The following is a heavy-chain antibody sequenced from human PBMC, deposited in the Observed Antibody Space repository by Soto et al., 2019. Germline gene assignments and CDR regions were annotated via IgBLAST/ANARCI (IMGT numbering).Heavy chain of an antibody. CDR3: AKDLGGSGSYPGGWFDP. CDR1: GFTFSSYG. Sequence: QVQLVESGGGVVQPGRSLRLSCAASGFTFSSYGMHWVRQAPGEGLEWVAVISYDGSNKYYADSVKGRFTISRDNSKNTLSLQMNSLRAEDTAVYYCAKDLGGSGSYPGGWFDPWGQGTLVTVSS. CDR2: ISYDGSNK. J-gene: IGHJ5*02. V-gene: IGHV3-30*18. D-gene: IGHD3-10*01.